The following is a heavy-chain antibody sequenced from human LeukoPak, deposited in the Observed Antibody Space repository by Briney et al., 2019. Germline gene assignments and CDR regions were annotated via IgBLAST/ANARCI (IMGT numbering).Heavy chain of an antibody. CDR1: GGSINTNSYY. V-gene: IGHV4-39*06. CDR3: ARDRGRGVNPFDY. Sequence: PWDTLSLTCTVSGGSINTNSYYWGLLRRPPGKGPEWIGSIYYSWNTHYHPSPKSRVTISVDTSKNQFTLKLSSVTAADTAVYYCARDRGRGVNPFDYWGEGALVTISS. CDR2: IYYSWNT. D-gene: IGHD3-10*01. J-gene: IGHJ4*02.